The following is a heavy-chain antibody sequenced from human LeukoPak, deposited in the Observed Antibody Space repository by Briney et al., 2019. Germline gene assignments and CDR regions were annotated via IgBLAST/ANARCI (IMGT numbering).Heavy chain of an antibody. CDR1: GFTFDDYA. Sequence: GGSLRLSCAASGFTFDDYAMHWVRQAPGKGLEWVSGISWNSGSIGYADSVKGRFTISRDNAKNSLYLQMNSLRAEDTALYYCARELSNYAGWFDPWGQGTLVTVSS. V-gene: IGHV3-9*01. J-gene: IGHJ5*02. CDR3: ARELSNYAGWFDP. D-gene: IGHD4-11*01. CDR2: ISWNSGSI.